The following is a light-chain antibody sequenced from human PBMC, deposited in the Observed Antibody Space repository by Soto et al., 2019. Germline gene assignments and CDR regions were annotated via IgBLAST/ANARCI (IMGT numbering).Light chain of an antibody. CDR3: MQSLQTSWT. J-gene: IGKJ1*01. CDR2: LGS. V-gene: IGKV2-28*01. Sequence: DIVMTQSPLSLPVTPGEPASISCRSSQSLLHSNGYNYLDWYLQKPGQSPQLLIYLGSNRASGVPDRFSGSGSGTDFTLNISRVEAEDVGVYYCMQSLQTSWTFGQGTKVEIK. CDR1: QSLLHSNGYNY.